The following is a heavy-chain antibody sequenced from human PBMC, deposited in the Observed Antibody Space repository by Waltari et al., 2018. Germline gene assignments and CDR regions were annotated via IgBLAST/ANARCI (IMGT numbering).Heavy chain of an antibody. CDR1: GDSMSSTDW. CDR3: ARDRGRGIYLDS. V-gene: IGHV4-4*02. CDR2: VQASGRT. Sequence: QLQLQQSGPGLVKPSESLSLTCAVSGDSMSSTDWWSWVRQSPGKGLEWIGQVQASGRTNYNPSFAGRVTVSIDTSNNKSSLEVPSATAADTAMYYCARDRGRGIYLDSWGQGILVTVSP. J-gene: IGHJ4*02. D-gene: IGHD2-15*01.